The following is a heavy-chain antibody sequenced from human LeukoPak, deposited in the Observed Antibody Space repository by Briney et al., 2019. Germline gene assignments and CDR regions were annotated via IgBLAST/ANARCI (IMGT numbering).Heavy chain of an antibody. D-gene: IGHD3-22*01. Sequence: GGSLRLSCSASGFTFSNYAMHWARQAPGKGLEYVSSISSNGGSTFYADSLKGRFTISRDNSKNTLYLQMSSLRAEDTAVYYCVKGTEYYPDSRGDYWGQGTLVTVSS. CDR3: VKGTEYYPDSRGDY. CDR2: ISSNGGST. CDR1: GFTFSNYA. J-gene: IGHJ4*02. V-gene: IGHV3-64D*09.